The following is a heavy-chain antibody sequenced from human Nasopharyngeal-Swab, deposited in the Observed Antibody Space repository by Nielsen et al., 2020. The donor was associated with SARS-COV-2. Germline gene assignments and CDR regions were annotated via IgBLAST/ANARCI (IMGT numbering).Heavy chain of an antibody. Sequence: GSLRLSCAASGFDVSGNYMSWFRQAPGKGLDWVSVMYAGGDIYYADSVKGRFTISRDSSKNTLYLQMNSLRVEDTALYYCARDRRDVDNQWGQGTLVTVSS. J-gene: IGHJ4*02. V-gene: IGHV3-53*01. CDR3: ARDRRDVDNQ. CDR1: GFDVSGNY. D-gene: IGHD5-24*01. CDR2: MYAGGDI.